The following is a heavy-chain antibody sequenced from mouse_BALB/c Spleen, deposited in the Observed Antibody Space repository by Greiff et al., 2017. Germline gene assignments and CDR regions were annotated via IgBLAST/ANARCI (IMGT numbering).Heavy chain of an antibody. CDR1: GFTFSSYT. D-gene: IGHD2-1*01. V-gene: IGHV5-6-4*01. J-gene: IGHJ2*01. Sequence: EVQGVESGGGLVKPGGSLKLSCAASGFTFSSYTMSWVRQTPEKRLEWVATISSGGSYTYYPDSVKGRFTISRDNAKNTLYLQMSSLKSEDTAMYYCTRDGNDYFDYWGQGTTLTVSS. CDR3: TRDGNDYFDY. CDR2: ISSGGSYT.